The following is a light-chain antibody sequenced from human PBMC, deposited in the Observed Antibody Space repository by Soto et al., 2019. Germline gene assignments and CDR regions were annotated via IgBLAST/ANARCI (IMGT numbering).Light chain of an antibody. V-gene: IGKV3-15*01. Sequence: EMEMTQSPVTLSVSPGERATLSCRASQSVNSKLAWYQQKPGQAPRLLIYGASTRAAGIPDRFSGSGSGTDFTLTISSLQSEDFAVYYCQQYDDWPGYTFGQGTKLEIK. CDR1: QSVNSK. CDR2: GAS. J-gene: IGKJ2*01. CDR3: QQYDDWPGYT.